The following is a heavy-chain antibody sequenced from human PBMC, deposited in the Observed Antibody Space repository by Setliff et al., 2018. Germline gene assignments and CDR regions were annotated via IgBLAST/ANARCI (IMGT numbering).Heavy chain of an antibody. CDR3: ARSRTGEYSSGWLNWFDP. V-gene: IGHV5-51*01. Sequence: RGESLKISCKGSGYSFTSYWIGWVRQMPGKGLEWMGIIYPGDSDTRYSPSFQGQVTISADKSISTAYLQWSSLRAEDMAVYYCARSRTGEYSSGWLNWFDPWGQGTLVTVSS. J-gene: IGHJ5*02. CDR2: IYPGDSDT. CDR1: GYSFTSYW. D-gene: IGHD6-19*01.